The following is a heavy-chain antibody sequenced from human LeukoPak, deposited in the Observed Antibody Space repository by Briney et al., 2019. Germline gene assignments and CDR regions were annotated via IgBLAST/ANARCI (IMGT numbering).Heavy chain of an antibody. CDR1: GFTFNSYA. CDR3: AKGVVDYYDSSGYYPSDL. Sequence: GGSLRLSCAGFGFTFNSYAMTWVRQAPGKGLKWVSGISCSGGTTYYADSVKGRFTISRDNFNNTLYLQMNSMRVEDTALYFCAKGVVDYYDSSGYYPSDLWGQGTLVTVSS. CDR2: ISCSGGTT. J-gene: IGHJ5*02. V-gene: IGHV3-23*01. D-gene: IGHD3-22*01.